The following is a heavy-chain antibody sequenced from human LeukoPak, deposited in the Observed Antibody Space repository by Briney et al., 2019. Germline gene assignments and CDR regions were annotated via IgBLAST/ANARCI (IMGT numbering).Heavy chain of an antibody. CDR2: ISSSSSYI. J-gene: IGHJ4*02. V-gene: IGHV3-21*01. D-gene: IGHD5-18*01. Sequence: PGGSLRLSCAASGFTSSSYEMNWVRQAPGKGLEWVSSISSSSSYIYYADSVKGRFTISRDNAKNSLYLQMNSLRAEDTAVYYCARGLGTAMVKVDYWGQGTLVTVPS. CDR3: ARGLGTAMVKVDY. CDR1: GFTSSSYE.